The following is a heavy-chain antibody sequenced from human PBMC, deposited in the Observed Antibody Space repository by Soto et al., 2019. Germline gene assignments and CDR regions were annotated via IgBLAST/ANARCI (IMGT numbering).Heavy chain of an antibody. D-gene: IGHD3-3*01. Sequence: QVQLVQSGAEVKKPGASVKVSCKASGYTFTSYYMHWVRQAPGQGLEWMGIINPSGGSTSYAQKCQGRVTMTRDTSTSTVYMELSSLRSEDTAVYYCARDQQTDTIFGVVIIGYYGMDVWGQGTTVTVSS. CDR1: GYTFTSYY. V-gene: IGHV1-46*01. CDR2: INPSGGST. CDR3: ARDQQTDTIFGVVIIGYYGMDV. J-gene: IGHJ6*02.